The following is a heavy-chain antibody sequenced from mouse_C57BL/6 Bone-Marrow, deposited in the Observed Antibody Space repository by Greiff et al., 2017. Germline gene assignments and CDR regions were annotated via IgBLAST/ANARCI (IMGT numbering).Heavy chain of an antibody. CDR3: ARRGRQYYFDY. CDR2: INPKCGTT. CDR1: GYSFTDYN. J-gene: IGHJ2*01. Sequence: VQLQQSGPELVKPGASVKISCKASGYSFTDYNMNWVTQSHGKSLEWIGVINPKCGTTSYNQKFKGKATLTVDQYTRLAYMKLNSLTSEDAAVYYCARRGRQYYFDYWGQGTTLTVSA. V-gene: IGHV1-39*01.